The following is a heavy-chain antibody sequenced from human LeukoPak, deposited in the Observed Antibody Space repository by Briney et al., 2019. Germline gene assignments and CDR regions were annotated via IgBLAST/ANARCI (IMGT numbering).Heavy chain of an antibody. Sequence: SETLSLTCAVYGGPFSGYYWTWIRQPPGKGLEWIGEINQGGTTNYNPSLRSRATILIDTSRNQFSLRLSSVTAADTAVYYCARGRLFSGYRGNVGHEDFDYWGQGSLVTVSS. CDR2: INQGGTT. J-gene: IGHJ4*02. CDR1: GGPFSGYY. D-gene: IGHD5-12*01. CDR3: ARGRLFSGYRGNVGHEDFDY. V-gene: IGHV4-34*01.